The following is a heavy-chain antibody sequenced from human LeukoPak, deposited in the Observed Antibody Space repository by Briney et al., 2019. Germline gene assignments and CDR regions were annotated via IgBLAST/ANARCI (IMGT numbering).Heavy chain of an antibody. D-gene: IGHD3-22*01. V-gene: IGHV4-34*01. J-gene: IGHJ4*02. Sequence: PSETLSLTCAVYGGSFSGYYWSWIRQPPGKGLEWIGEINHSGSTNYNPSLKSRVTISVDTSKNQFSLNLSSVTAADTAVYYCARGVGSGYTDYWGQGALVTVSS. CDR2: INHSGST. CDR1: GGSFSGYY. CDR3: ARGVGSGYTDY.